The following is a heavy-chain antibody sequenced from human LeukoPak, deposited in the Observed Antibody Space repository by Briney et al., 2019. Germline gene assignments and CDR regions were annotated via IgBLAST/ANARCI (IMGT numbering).Heavy chain of an antibody. V-gene: IGHV4-38-2*02. J-gene: IGHJ4*02. CDR3: ARGIRTTVTNFDY. D-gene: IGHD4-11*01. Sequence: SETLSLTCIVSDYSITSGYYWGWIRQPPGKGMEWIGYIYYSGSTNYNPSLKSRVTISVDTSKNQFSLKLSSVTAADTAVYYCARGIRTTVTNFDYWGQGTLVTVSS. CDR1: DYSITSGYY. CDR2: IYYSGST.